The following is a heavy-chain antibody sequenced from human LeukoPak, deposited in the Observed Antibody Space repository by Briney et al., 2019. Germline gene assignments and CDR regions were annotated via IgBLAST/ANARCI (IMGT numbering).Heavy chain of an antibody. CDR2: IYPGDSDI. V-gene: IGHV5-51*01. D-gene: IGHD3-3*01. CDR3: ARSDGGGVSWYFDL. Sequence: IIYPGDSDIRYSPSFQGQVTISADKSIRTAYLQWSSLKASDTAMYYCARSDGGGVSWYFDLWGRGTLVTASS. J-gene: IGHJ2*01.